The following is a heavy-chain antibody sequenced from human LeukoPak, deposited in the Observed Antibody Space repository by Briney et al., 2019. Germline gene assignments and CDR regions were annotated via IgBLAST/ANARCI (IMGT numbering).Heavy chain of an antibody. J-gene: IGHJ6*02. CDR1: RGSISSYY. CDR3: ARRVDAGSGWYYDYGMDV. CDR2: IYYSGST. V-gene: IGHV4-59*01. D-gene: IGHD6-19*01. Sequence: SETLSLTCTVSRGSISSYYWSWVRQPPGKGLEWIGYIYYSGSTNYNPSLKSRVTISVDTSKNQFSLKLSSVTAADTAVYYCARRVDAGSGWYYDYGMDVWGQGTTVTVSS.